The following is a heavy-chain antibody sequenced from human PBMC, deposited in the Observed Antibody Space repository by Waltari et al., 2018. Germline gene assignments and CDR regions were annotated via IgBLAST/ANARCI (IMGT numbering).Heavy chain of an antibody. V-gene: IGHV3-7*01. CDR1: GFTFSSYW. CDR2: IKPDGSEK. CDR3: ARDGGYYPDFDY. D-gene: IGHD3-22*01. Sequence: EVQLVESGGGLVQPGGSLRLSCAASGFTFSSYWMSWVRQAPGKGLEGVANIKPDGSEKYYVDSVKGRFTISRDNAKNSLYLQMNSLRAEDTAVYYCARDGGYYPDFDYWGQGTLVTVSS. J-gene: IGHJ4*02.